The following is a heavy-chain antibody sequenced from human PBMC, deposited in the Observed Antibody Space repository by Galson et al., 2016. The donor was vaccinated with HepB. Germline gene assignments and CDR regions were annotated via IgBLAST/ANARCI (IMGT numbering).Heavy chain of an antibody. CDR2: MNPRTGEA. Sequence: SVKVSCKGSGFPFSSFDFNWVRQATGQGLEWMGWMNPRTGEARLARKFQERVTMTRDTSLNTAYLEVNSLTSEDAGIYYCVRTGYTGYYFPVWGQGTLVTVAS. V-gene: IGHV1-8*01. CDR3: VRTGYTGYYFPV. CDR1: GFPFSSFD. J-gene: IGHJ4*02. D-gene: IGHD3-9*01.